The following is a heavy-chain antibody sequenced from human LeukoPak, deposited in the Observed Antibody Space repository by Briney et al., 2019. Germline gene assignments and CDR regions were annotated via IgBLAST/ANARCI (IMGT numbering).Heavy chain of an antibody. J-gene: IGHJ4*02. Sequence: SETLSLTCAVYGGSFSGYYWSWIRQPPGKGLEWIGEINHSGSTNYNPSLKSRVTISVDTSKNQFSLKLSSVTAADTAVYYCARASPAAGRFDYWGQGTLVTVSS. V-gene: IGHV4-34*01. CDR3: ARASPAAGRFDY. CDR1: GGSFSGYY. D-gene: IGHD6-13*01. CDR2: INHSGST.